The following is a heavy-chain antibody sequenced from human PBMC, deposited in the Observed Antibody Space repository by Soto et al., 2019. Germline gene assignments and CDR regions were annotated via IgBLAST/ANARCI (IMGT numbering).Heavy chain of an antibody. V-gene: IGHV3-7*03. CDR1: GPTLSSYC. CDR3: AAGISDFFYN. J-gene: IGHJ1*01. CDR2: IKKDRSER. Sequence: GGSLLLSCAASGPTLSSYCLNWVRQAPGKDLEWVASIKKDRSERHYVDSVTGRFTISSDNARNSLYLHMSDPRAEAMAVYYCAAGISDFFYNRGRGSLVPVSA. D-gene: IGHD1-1*01.